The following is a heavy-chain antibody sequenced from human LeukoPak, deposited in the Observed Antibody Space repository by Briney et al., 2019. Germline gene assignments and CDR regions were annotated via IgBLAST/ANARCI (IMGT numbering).Heavy chain of an antibody. V-gene: IGHV1-24*01. CDR2: FDPEDGET. CDR1: GSTLTELS. Sequence: AASVTVSCKVSGSTLTELSMHWVRQAPGKGLEWMGGFDPEDGETIYAQKFQGRVTMTEDTSTDTAYMELSSLRSEDTAVYYCAKRLSGYYYDSSGYFAFDIWGQGTMVTVSS. CDR3: AKRLSGYYYDSSGYFAFDI. D-gene: IGHD3-22*01. J-gene: IGHJ3*02.